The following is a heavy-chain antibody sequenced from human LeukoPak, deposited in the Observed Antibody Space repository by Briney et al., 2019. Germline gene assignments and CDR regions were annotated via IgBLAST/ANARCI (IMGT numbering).Heavy chain of an antibody. J-gene: IGHJ5*02. CDR2: IYNRGTT. CDR3: ARGAGGYRFDP. CDR1: GGSISSYY. Sequence: SETLSLTCTVSGGSISSYYWSWIRQPPGKALESIGYIYNRGTTYYNPSLKSRVTISADTSKKQFSLKLTSLTAADTAVYYCARGAGGYRFDPWGQGTLVTVSS. D-gene: IGHD1-1*01. V-gene: IGHV4-59*01.